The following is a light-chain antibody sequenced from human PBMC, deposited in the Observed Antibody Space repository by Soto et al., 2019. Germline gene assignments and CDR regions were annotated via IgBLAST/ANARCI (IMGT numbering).Light chain of an antibody. V-gene: IGLV2-23*02. CDR2: EVS. CDR3: CSYAGSSTVV. J-gene: IGLJ2*01. CDR1: SSDVGSYNL. Sequence: QSVLTQPASVSGSPGQSITISCTGTSSDVGSYNLVSWYQQHPGKVPKHMIYEVSKRPSGVSDRFSGSKSGNTASLTISCLQAEGEADYYCCSYAGSSTVVFGGGTKVTVL.